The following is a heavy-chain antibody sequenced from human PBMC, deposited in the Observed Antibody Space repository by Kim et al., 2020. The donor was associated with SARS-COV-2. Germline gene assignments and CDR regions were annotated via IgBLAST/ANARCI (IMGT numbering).Heavy chain of an antibody. D-gene: IGHD5-12*01. CDR3: ATAATIPAY. CDR2: IYSSGAT. V-gene: IGHV3-66*01. CDR1: GFTVNNNY. J-gene: IGHJ4*02. Sequence: GGSLRLSCAAFGFTVNNNYMSWVRQAPGKGLECFSVIYSSGATNYADSVKGRFTVSRDNSMNTLFLQMNNLIVEDTAVYYCATAATIPAYWGQGTLVTVSS.